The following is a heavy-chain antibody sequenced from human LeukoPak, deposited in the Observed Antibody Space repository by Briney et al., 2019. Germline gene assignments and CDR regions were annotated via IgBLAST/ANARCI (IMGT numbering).Heavy chain of an antibody. CDR3: ARDTFPTTVTMNYYYYGMDV. J-gene: IGHJ6*02. Sequence: SETLSLTCTVSGGSISSGGYYWSWIRQHPGKGLEWIGYIYYSGSTYYNPSLKSRVTISVDTSKNQFSLKLSSVTAADTAVYYCARDTFPTTVTMNYYYYGMDVWGQGTTVTVS. CDR1: GGSISSGGYY. CDR2: IYYSGST. V-gene: IGHV4-31*03. D-gene: IGHD4-11*01.